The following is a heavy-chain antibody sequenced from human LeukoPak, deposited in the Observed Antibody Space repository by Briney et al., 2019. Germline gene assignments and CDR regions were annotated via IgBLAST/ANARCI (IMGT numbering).Heavy chain of an antibody. Sequence: GASVKVSCKVSGYTLTELPMHWVRQAPGKGLEWMGGFDPEDGETIYAQKFQGRVTMTEDTSTDTAYMELSSLRSEDTAVYYCATGVGYCSSTSCYEVFDYWGQGTLVTVSS. CDR3: ATGVGYCSSTSCYEVFDY. CDR1: GYTLTELP. CDR2: FDPEDGET. V-gene: IGHV1-24*01. J-gene: IGHJ4*02. D-gene: IGHD2-2*01.